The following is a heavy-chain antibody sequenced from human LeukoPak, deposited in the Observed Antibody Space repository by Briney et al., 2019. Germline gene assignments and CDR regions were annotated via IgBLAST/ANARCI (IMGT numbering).Heavy chain of an antibody. V-gene: IGHV3-48*04. J-gene: IGHJ4*02. CDR3: ARDVVGATFDY. D-gene: IGHD1-26*01. Sequence: GGSLRLSCAASGFTFSSYSMNWVRQAPGKGLEWVSYISSSSSTIYYADSVKGRSTISRDNAKNSLYLQMNSLRAEDTAVYYCARDVVGATFDYWGQGTLVTVSS. CDR2: ISSSSSTI. CDR1: GFTFSSYS.